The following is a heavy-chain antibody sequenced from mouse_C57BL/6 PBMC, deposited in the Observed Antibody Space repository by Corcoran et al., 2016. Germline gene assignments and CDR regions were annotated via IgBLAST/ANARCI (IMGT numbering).Heavy chain of an antibody. D-gene: IGHD1-1*01. Sequence: QIQLVQSGPELKKPGETVKISCKASGYTFTTYGMSWVKQAPGKGLKWMGWINTYSGVPTYADDFKGRFAFSLETSASTAYLLINNLKNEDTATYFCARSGYYGSSPLDYWGQGTTLTVSS. CDR1: GYTFTTYG. V-gene: IGHV9-3*01. CDR2: INTYSGVP. CDR3: ARSGYYGSSPLDY. J-gene: IGHJ2*01.